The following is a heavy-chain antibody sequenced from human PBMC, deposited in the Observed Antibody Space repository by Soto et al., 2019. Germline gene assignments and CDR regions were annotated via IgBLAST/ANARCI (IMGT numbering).Heavy chain of an antibody. V-gene: IGHV1-46*03. CDR2: INPSGGST. CDR1: GYTFTSYY. Sequence: QVQLVQSGAEVKKPGASVKVSCKASGYTFTSYYMHWVRQAPGQGLEWMGIINPSGGSTSYAQKFQGRITMTRDTSTSTVYMELSSLRSEDTAVYYCASSAVARNDAFDIWGQGTMVTVSS. D-gene: IGHD6-19*01. CDR3: ASSAVARNDAFDI. J-gene: IGHJ3*02.